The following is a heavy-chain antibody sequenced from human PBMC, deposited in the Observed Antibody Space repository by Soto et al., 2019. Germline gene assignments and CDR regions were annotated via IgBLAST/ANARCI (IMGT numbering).Heavy chain of an antibody. J-gene: IGHJ4*02. CDR2: IYWDNSK. V-gene: IGHV2-5*02. D-gene: IGHD3-16*01. CDR1: GLSLSTSGVG. CDR3: APSSLAVWGFAS. Sequence: QITLKESGPTVVKPRETLTLTCTFSGLSLSTSGVGVGWVRQSPGKALECLTVIYWDNSKRYSPSLRSRLTVTKDGAKRKVVLTLAKMDPVDTGTYYGAPSSLAVWGFASWGEGALVTVSA.